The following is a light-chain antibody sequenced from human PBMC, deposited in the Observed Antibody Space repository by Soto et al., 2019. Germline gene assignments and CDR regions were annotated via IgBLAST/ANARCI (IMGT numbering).Light chain of an antibody. CDR1: QSVSSSY. CDR3: QQYGSSR. CDR2: GAS. V-gene: IGKV3-20*01. Sequence: ESVFPQSPRTLSMSPGERASLSCRASQSVSSSYLAWYQQKPGQAPRLLIYGASSRATGTPDRFSGSGSGTDFTLTISRLEPEDFAVYYCQQYGSSRFGQGTRLEIK. J-gene: IGKJ5*01.